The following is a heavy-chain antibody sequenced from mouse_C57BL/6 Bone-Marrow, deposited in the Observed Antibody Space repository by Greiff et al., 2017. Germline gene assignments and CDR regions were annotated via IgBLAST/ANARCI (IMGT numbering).Heavy chain of an antibody. CDR3: AREGTGFDY. CDR1: GYTFTSYW. J-gene: IGHJ2*01. D-gene: IGHD4-1*01. Sequence: QVQLQQPGAELVRPGTSVKLSCKASGYTFTSYWMHWVKQRPGQGLEWIGVIDPSDSYTNYNQKFKGKATLTVDTSSSTAYMQLSSLTSEDSAVYYWAREGTGFDYWGQGTTLTVSS. V-gene: IGHV1-59*01. CDR2: IDPSDSYT.